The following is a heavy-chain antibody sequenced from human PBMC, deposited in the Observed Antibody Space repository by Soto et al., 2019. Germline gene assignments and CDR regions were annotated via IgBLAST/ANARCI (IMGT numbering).Heavy chain of an antibody. Sequence: LSLHCAVSGGSMKNNDWWSWFRQSPGQELEGIGEIHHTGDNKYNPSLRSRVTMSVDTSKKHVSLQLNSVTGADTAVYYCTRGSALGTFGLDVWGQGTTVTVSS. CDR2: IHHTGDN. CDR3: TRGSALGTFGLDV. D-gene: IGHD1-26*01. V-gene: IGHV4-4*02. CDR1: GGSMKNNDW. J-gene: IGHJ6*01.